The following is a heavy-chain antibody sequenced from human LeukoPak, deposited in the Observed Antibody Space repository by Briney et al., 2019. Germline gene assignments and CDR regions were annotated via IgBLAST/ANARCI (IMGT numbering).Heavy chain of an antibody. J-gene: IGHJ4*02. CDR1: GDSVSSNSAA. CDR3: ARARRYCSSTSCPGRGVFDY. CDR2: TYYRSKWYN. D-gene: IGHD2-2*01. Sequence: SQTLSLTCAISGDSVSSNSAAWNWIRQSPSRGLEWLGRTYYRSKWYNDYAVSVKSRITINPDTSKNQFSLQLNSVTPEDTAVYYCARARRYCSSTSCPGRGVFDYWGQGTLVTVSS. V-gene: IGHV6-1*01.